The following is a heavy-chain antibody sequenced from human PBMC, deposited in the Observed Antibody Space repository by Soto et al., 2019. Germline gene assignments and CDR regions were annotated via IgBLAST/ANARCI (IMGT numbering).Heavy chain of an antibody. CDR2: MYSSGNT. V-gene: IGHV4-39*01. Sequence: PXASLSLTCTVCGDCISGRCYYWGWIRQPPGMGLQWIGTMYSSGNTYYDPSLKSRVTISADTSKNQFYLKLSSVTAADTALYYCARNTYSTSSLDHWGQGTLVTVSS. J-gene: IGHJ4*02. CDR3: ARNTYSTSSLDH. CDR1: GDCISGRCYY. D-gene: IGHD6-6*01.